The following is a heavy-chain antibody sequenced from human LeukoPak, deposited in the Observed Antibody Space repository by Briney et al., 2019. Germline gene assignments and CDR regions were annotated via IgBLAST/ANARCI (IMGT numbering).Heavy chain of an antibody. J-gene: IGHJ4*02. Sequence: SGTLSLTCAVSGGTISSSNWWSWVRQPPGKGLEWIGEIYHSGSTNYNPSLKSRVTISVDKSKNQFSLKLSSVTAADTAVYYCATMVRGATVNYDYWGQGTLVTVSS. CDR2: IYHSGST. CDR3: ATMVRGATVNYDY. V-gene: IGHV4-4*02. CDR1: GGTISSSNW. D-gene: IGHD3-10*01.